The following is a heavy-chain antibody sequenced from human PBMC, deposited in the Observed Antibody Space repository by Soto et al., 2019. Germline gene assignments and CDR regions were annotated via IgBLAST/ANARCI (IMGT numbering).Heavy chain of an antibody. D-gene: IGHD3-10*01. CDR2: ISGYNGHT. Sequence: QVQLVQSGTEVKRPGASVTVSCKASGYALSNYGINWVRQAPGQGLEWMGWISGYNGHTNYAEKFQGRATMSTATSKSTGYTDRGSLSSAGTGACYWERDQADGESAIRRFYYYCGMDVCGQGTAVAVSS. V-gene: IGHV1-18*01. J-gene: IGHJ6*02. CDR1: GYALSNYG. CDR3: ERDQADGESAIRRFYYYCGMDV.